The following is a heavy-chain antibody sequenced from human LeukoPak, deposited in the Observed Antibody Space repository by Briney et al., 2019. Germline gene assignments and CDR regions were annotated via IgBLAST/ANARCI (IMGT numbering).Heavy chain of an antibody. J-gene: IGHJ5*02. CDR1: GFTLSSYA. V-gene: IGHV3-23*01. Sequence: GGSLRLSCAASGFTLSSYAMTWVRQAPGRGLEWVSSVDGGGGTTYYADSVKGRFTISRDNSKNTLYLQMNSLRAEDTAVYFCARGAGSNWFAPRGQGTLVTVSS. D-gene: IGHD6-25*01. CDR3: ARGAGSNWFAP. CDR2: VDGGGGTT.